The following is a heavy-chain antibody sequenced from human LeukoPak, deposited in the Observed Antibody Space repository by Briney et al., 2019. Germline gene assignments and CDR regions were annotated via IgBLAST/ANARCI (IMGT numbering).Heavy chain of an antibody. CDR2: ISYDGSNK. CDR3: ARDLRGAVAGFLSDY. D-gene: IGHD6-19*01. J-gene: IGHJ4*02. V-gene: IGHV3-30-3*01. CDR1: GFTFSSYA. Sequence: GGSLRLSCAASGFTFSSYAMHWLRQAPGKGLEWVAVISYDGSNKYYADSVKGRFTISRDNSKNTLYLQMNSLRAEDTAVYYCARDLRGAVAGFLSDYWGQGTLVTVSS.